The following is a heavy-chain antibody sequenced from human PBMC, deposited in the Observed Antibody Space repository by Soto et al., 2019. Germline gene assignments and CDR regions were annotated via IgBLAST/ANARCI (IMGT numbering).Heavy chain of an antibody. J-gene: IGHJ4*02. CDR1: GFTLSSYS. V-gene: IGHV3-48*02. CDR2: ISRTSSAI. D-gene: IGHD5-12*01. CDR3: ARDGGYSGYDIDY. Sequence: EVQLVESGGGLVQPGGSLRLSCVASGFTLSSYSMNWVRQAPGKGLDWVSYISRTSSAIYYADSVKGRFPISRDNANNSLFLQMNSLRDEDTAVYYCARDGGYSGYDIDYWGQGTLVTVSS.